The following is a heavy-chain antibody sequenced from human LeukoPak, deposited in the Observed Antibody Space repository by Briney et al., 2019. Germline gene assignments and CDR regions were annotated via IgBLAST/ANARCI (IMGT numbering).Heavy chain of an antibody. D-gene: IGHD6-19*01. CDR3: AAVGYSSGWTYFDY. CDR1: GFTFTSSA. J-gene: IGHJ4*02. CDR2: IVVGSGNT. Sequence: SVKVSCKASGFTFTSSAVQWVRQARGQRLEWIGWIVVGSGNTNYAQKFQERVTITRDMSTSTAYMELSSLRPEDTAVYYCAAVGYSSGWTYFDYWGQGTLVTVSS. V-gene: IGHV1-58*01.